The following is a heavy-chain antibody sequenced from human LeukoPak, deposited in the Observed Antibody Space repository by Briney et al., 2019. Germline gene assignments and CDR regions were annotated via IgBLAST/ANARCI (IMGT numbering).Heavy chain of an antibody. J-gene: IGHJ4*02. D-gene: IGHD3-22*01. CDR2: IIPILGIA. CDR1: GGTFSSYA. Sequence: SVKVSCTASGGTFSSYAMSWVRQAPGQGLEWMGRIIPILGIANYAQKFQGRVTIAADKSTSTAYMELSSLRSEDTAVYYCARDYYDSSGYYPYYFDYWGQGTLVTVSS. CDR3: ARDYYDSSGYYPYYFDY. V-gene: IGHV1-69*04.